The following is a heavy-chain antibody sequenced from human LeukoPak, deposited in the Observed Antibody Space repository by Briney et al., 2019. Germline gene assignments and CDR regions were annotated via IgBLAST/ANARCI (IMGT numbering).Heavy chain of an antibody. J-gene: IGHJ4*02. D-gene: IGHD2-2*02. Sequence: GGSLRLSCAASGFTFSSYWMSWVRQAPGKGLEWVANIKQDGSEKYYVDSVKGRFTISRDNAKNSLYLQMNSLIAEDTAVYYCARDRVEVVPAAIYFSFDYWGQGTLATVSS. V-gene: IGHV3-7*01. CDR3: ARDRVEVVPAAIYFSFDY. CDR1: GFTFSSYW. CDR2: IKQDGSEK.